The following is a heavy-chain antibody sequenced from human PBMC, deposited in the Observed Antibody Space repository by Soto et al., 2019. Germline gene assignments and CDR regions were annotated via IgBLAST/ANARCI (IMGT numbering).Heavy chain of an antibody. CDR3: ARGYYGSSGYSFDY. CDR1: GGSISTYY. Sequence: KTSETLSLTCTVSGGSISTYYWTWVRQPPGKGLEYIGYIYYSGSTNYNPSLKSRVTISVDTSRNQFSLKLSSVTAADTAVCYCARGYYGSSGYSFDYWGQGTLVTVSS. CDR2: IYYSGST. D-gene: IGHD3-22*01. J-gene: IGHJ4*02. V-gene: IGHV4-59*01.